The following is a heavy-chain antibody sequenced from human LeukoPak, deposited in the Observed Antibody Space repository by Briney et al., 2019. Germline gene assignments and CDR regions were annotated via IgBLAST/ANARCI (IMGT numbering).Heavy chain of an antibody. J-gene: IGHJ4*02. CDR2: ITGTSDST. D-gene: IGHD6-6*01. CDR1: GFIFSSYV. Sequence: RGSLRLSCAASGFIFSSYVMSWVRQAQGKGLEWVSAITGTSDSTYYADSVKGRFTISRDNSKNTLFLQVHSLRAEDTAVYYCAKGSAAARPYYFDYWGQGILVTVSS. V-gene: IGHV3-23*01. CDR3: AKGSAAARPYYFDY.